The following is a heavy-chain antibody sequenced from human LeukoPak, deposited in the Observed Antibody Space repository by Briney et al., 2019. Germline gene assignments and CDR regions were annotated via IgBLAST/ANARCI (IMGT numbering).Heavy chain of an antibody. V-gene: IGHV4-4*07. D-gene: IGHD4-17*01. CDR2: IYTSGST. CDR1: GGSISSFY. J-gene: IGHJ1*01. CDR3: ARGHSPVTTKVSYFQH. Sequence: SETLSLTCAVSGGSISSFYWSWIRQPAGKGLEWIGRIYTSGSTNYNPSLKSRVTMSVDTSKDQISLKVNSVTAADTAVYYCARGHSPVTTKVSYFQHWGQGTLVTVSS.